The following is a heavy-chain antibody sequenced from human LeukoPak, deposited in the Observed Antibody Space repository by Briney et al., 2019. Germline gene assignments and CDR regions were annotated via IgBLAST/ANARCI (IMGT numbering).Heavy chain of an antibody. CDR1: GGSFSGYY. Sequence: PSETLSLTCAVYGGSFSGYYWSWIRQPPGKGLEWIGEINHSGSTNYNPSLKSRVTISVDTSRNQFSLKLSSVTAADTAVYYCARGNRDGYKGRFFDYWGQGTLVTVSS. J-gene: IGHJ4*02. CDR2: INHSGST. V-gene: IGHV4-34*01. CDR3: ARGNRDGYKGRFFDY. D-gene: IGHD5-24*01.